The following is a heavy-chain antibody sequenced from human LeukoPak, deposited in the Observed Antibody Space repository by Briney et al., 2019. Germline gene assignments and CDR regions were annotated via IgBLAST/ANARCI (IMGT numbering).Heavy chain of an antibody. CDR1: VYTFTSYY. CDR3: ARSASSGEFDY. J-gene: IGHJ4*02. Sequence: ASVKVSCKASVYTFTSYYIHWVRQAPGQGLEWMGIINPSGGSTSYAQKFQGRVTMTRDTSTSTVYMELSSLRSEDTAVYYCARSASSGEFDYWGQGTLVTVSS. V-gene: IGHV1-46*01. D-gene: IGHD2-15*01. CDR2: INPSGGST.